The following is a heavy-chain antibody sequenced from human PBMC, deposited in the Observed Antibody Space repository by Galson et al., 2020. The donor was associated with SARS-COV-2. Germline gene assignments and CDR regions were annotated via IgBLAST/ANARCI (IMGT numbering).Heavy chain of an antibody. J-gene: IGHJ6*03. D-gene: IGHD2-2*01. CDR1: GYNFVSHG. V-gene: IGHV1-18*01. Sequence: ASVQVSCKASGYNFVSHGISWVRQAPGQGLEWMGWISAANDNRDYAQKFQGRLTMTTDSFTSTAYMELRSLRSDDTAIYYCARDWSSTNCPYYYYCYNMDVWGQGTTVTVSS. CDR2: ISAANDNR. CDR3: ARDWSSTNCPYYYYCYNMDV.